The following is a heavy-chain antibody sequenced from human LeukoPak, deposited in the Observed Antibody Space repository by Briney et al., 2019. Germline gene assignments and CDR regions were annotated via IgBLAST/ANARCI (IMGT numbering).Heavy chain of an antibody. D-gene: IGHD4-23*01. Sequence: GGSLRLSCTDSGFTFSTFAMSWVRQAPGKGLEWVSAISDSGDRTYYVDSVKGRFTISRDNSKNSLYLQMNSLRAEETAVYYCARGGGTWAAEYFQHWGQGTLVTVSS. J-gene: IGHJ1*01. V-gene: IGHV3-23*01. CDR3: ARGGGTWAAEYFQH. CDR2: ISDSGDRT. CDR1: GFTFSTFA.